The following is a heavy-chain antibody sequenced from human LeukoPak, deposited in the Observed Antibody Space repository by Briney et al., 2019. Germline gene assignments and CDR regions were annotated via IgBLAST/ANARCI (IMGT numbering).Heavy chain of an antibody. CDR1: GGSISNYH. CDR2: IHTSGST. V-gene: IGHV4-4*07. CDR3: ARRDISSGWSFDY. D-gene: IGHD6-19*01. J-gene: IGHJ4*02. Sequence: PSETLSLTCTVSGGSISNYHWSWIRQPAGQGLEWIGQIHTSGSTNYNPPLKSRVTMSIDTTEDQVSLTIRSVTAADTAFYYCARRDISSGWSFDYWGQGTVVSVSS.